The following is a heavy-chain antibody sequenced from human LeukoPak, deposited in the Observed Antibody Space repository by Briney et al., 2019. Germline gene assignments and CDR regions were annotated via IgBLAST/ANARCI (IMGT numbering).Heavy chain of an antibody. CDR3: ARSFYASGRFYYYYYMDV. CDR2: IYYSGST. V-gene: IGHV4-59*01. J-gene: IGHJ6*03. Sequence: SETLSFTCTVSGGSISSYYWSWIRQPPGKGLEWIGYIYYSGSTNYNPSLKSGVTISVDTSKNQFSLKLSSVTAADTAVYYCARSFYASGRFYYYYYMDVWGKGTTVTVSS. CDR1: GGSISSYY. D-gene: IGHD3-10*01.